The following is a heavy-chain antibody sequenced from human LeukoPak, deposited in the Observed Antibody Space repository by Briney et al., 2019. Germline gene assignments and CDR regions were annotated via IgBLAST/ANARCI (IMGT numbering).Heavy chain of an antibody. Sequence: GGSLRLACAASAFTVYNNYMRWVRQAPGKGLEFVSLIYRVGTTSYADSVKGRFTISRDNSKNTLYLQMNSLRAEDTAVYYCARDGLAAAGAYYYYYGMDVWGQGTTVTVSS. D-gene: IGHD6-13*01. V-gene: IGHV3-66*01. CDR3: ARDGLAAAGAYYYYYGMDV. J-gene: IGHJ6*02. CDR1: AFTVYNNY. CDR2: IYRVGTT.